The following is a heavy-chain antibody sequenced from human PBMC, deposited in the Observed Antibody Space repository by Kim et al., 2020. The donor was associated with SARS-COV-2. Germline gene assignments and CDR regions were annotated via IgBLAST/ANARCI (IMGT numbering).Heavy chain of an antibody. CDR3: AKSLIEYYYGSGVDY. CDR2: ISYDGSNK. D-gene: IGHD3-10*01. V-gene: IGHV3-30*18. Sequence: GGSLRLSCAASGFTFSSYGMHWVRQAPGKGLEWVAVISYDGSNKYYADSVKGRFTISRDNSKNTLYLQMNSLRAEDTAVYYCAKSLIEYYYGSGVDYWGQGTLVTVSS. CDR1: GFTFSSYG. J-gene: IGHJ4*02.